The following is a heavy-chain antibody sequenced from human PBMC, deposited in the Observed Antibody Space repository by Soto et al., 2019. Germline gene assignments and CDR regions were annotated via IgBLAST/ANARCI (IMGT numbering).Heavy chain of an antibody. V-gene: IGHV5-10-1*01. D-gene: IGHD3-22*01. CDR1: GYTFTNYW. J-gene: IGHJ4*02. Sequence: GESLKISCKGSGYTFTNYWISWVRQMPGKGLEWLGRIDPRDSYSTYSPSFQGHVTISVDKSISTAYLQWSSLKASDSAMYYCARPVSGPDYYDGSGSFYFDHWDQGTRVTVSS. CDR3: ARPVSGPDYYDGSGSFYFDH. CDR2: IDPRDSYS.